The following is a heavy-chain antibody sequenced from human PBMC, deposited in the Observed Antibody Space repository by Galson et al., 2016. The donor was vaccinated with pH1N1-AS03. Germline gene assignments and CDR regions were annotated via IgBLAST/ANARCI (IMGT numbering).Heavy chain of an antibody. J-gene: IGHJ4*02. CDR1: GYPFNNHF. D-gene: IGHD2/OR15-2a*01. CDR3: AREKNPVFDH. Sequence: SVKVSCKASGYPFNNHFVHWVRQAPGQGLEWMGIVTPTGVGTTYADKFQDRVTMTSDTSTGTFHMELSSLTSEDTAVYYCAREKNPVFDHWGQGTLVTVSS. V-gene: IGHV1-46*02. CDR2: VTPTGVGT.